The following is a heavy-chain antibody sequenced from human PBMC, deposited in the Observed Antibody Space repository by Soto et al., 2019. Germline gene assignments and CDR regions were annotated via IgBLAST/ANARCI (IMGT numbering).Heavy chain of an antibody. CDR1: GGTFSSYA. CDR2: IIPIFGTA. D-gene: IGHD6-13*01. V-gene: IGHV1-69*01. CDR3: AREFVGYSSSWTSFPY. Sequence: QVQLVQSGAEVKKPGSSVKVSCKASGGTFSSYAISWVRQAPGQGLEWMGGIIPIFGTANYAQKFQGRVTITADESMSTADMELSSMRSEDTAVYYCAREFVGYSSSWTSFPYWGQGTLVTVSS. J-gene: IGHJ4*02.